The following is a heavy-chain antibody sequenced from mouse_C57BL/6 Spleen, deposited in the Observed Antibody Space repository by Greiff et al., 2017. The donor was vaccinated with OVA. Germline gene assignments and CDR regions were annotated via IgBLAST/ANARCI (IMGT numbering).Heavy chain of an antibody. CDR3: AREDYGSSYAMDY. CDR2: ISYDGSN. CDR1: GYSITSGYY. J-gene: IGHJ4*01. D-gene: IGHD1-1*01. Sequence: EVQLQQSGPGLVKPSQSLSLTCSVTGYSITSGYYWNWIRQFPGNKLEWMGYISYDGSNNYNPSLKNRISITRDTSKNQFFLKLNSGTTEDTATYYCAREDYGSSYAMDYWGQGTSVTVSS. V-gene: IGHV3-6*01.